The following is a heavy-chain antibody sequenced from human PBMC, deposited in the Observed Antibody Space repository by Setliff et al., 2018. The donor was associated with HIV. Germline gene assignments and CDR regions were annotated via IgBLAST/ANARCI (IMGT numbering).Heavy chain of an antibody. D-gene: IGHD6-19*01. CDR3: ASQPAYSTDWYPPGYFDY. CDR2: IYYGGRT. V-gene: IGHV4-59*08. J-gene: IGHJ4*02. Sequence: PSETLSLTCTVSGGPISSYYWSWIRQPPGKGLEWIGYIYYGGRTNYNPSLKSRVTISVDTSKNQFSLKLTSVTAADTAVYYCASQPAYSTDWYPPGYFDYWGQGTLVTVSS. CDR1: GGPISSYY.